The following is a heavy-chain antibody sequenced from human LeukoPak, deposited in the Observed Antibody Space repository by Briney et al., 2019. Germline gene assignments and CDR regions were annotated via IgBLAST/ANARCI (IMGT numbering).Heavy chain of an antibody. V-gene: IGHV3-23*01. Sequence: QPGGALRLSCAASGFTFSSYAMSWVRQAPGKGLEWVSAISGSGGSTYYADSGKGRSTISRDNSKNTLYLQMNSLRAEDTAVYYCAKDLRRYCSGGSCYQYWGKGTLVTVSS. CDR1: GFTFSSYA. J-gene: IGHJ4*02. CDR2: ISGSGGST. D-gene: IGHD2-15*01. CDR3: AKDLRRYCSGGSCYQY.